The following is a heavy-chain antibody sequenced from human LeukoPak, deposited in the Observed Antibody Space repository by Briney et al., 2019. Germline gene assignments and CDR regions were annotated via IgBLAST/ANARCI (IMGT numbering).Heavy chain of an antibody. CDR3: ARALRYNWNDLVAFDI. CDR2: ISSSSSYI. Sequence: GGSLRLSCAASGFTFSSYSMNWVRQAPGKGLEWVSSISSSSSYIYYADSVKGRFTISRDNAKNSLYRQMNSLRAEDTAVYYCARALRYNWNDLVAFDIWGQGTMVTVSS. V-gene: IGHV3-21*01. J-gene: IGHJ3*02. CDR1: GFTFSSYS. D-gene: IGHD1-1*01.